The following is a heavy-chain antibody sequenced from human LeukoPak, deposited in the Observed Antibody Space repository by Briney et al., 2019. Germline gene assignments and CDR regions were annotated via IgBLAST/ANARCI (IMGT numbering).Heavy chain of an antibody. D-gene: IGHD5-18*01. CDR1: GFTFSSYS. Sequence: GGSLRLSCAASGFTFSSYSMNWVRQAPGKGLEWVSSISSSSSYIYYADSVKDRFTISRDNAKNSLYLQMNSLRAEDTAVYYCAKYLSGYGVYWGQGTLVTVSS. J-gene: IGHJ4*02. CDR2: ISSSSSYI. V-gene: IGHV3-21*01. CDR3: AKYLSGYGVY.